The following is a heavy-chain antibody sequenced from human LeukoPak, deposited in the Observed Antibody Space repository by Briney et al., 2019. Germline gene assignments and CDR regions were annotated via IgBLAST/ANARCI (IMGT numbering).Heavy chain of an antibody. CDR1: GFTFSSYA. Sequence: GGSLRLSCAASGFTFSSYAMHWVRQAPGKGLEWVAVISCDGSNKYYADSVKGRFIISRDNSKNTLYLQMNSLRAEDTAVFYCAREASLRTAMGPYYYYGMDVWGQGTTVTVSS. V-gene: IGHV3-30-3*01. CDR2: ISCDGSNK. CDR3: AREASLRTAMGPYYYYGMDV. D-gene: IGHD5-18*01. J-gene: IGHJ6*02.